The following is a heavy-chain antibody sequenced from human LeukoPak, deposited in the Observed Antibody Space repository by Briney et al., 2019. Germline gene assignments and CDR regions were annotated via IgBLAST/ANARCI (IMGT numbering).Heavy chain of an antibody. CDR1: GYSFTKYW. V-gene: IGHV5-51*01. CDR3: ARRDYYGSGSYRGPAFFDY. CDR2: IYPGDSDT. Sequence: GESLKISSQGSGYSFTKYWIGWVRQMPGKGLEWMGIIYPGDSDTRYSPSFQDQVTISGDKSITTAYLQWSSLKASDTAMYYCARRDYYGSGSYRGPAFFDYWGQGTLVTVSS. J-gene: IGHJ4*02. D-gene: IGHD3-10*01.